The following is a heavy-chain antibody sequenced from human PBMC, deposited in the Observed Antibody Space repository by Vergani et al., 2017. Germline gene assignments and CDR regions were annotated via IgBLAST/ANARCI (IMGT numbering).Heavy chain of an antibody. CDR1: GYTLTELS. CDR2: LYPEDGAT. D-gene: IGHD2-15*01. Sequence: QVQLVQSGAEVQKPGASVKVSCKVSGYTLTELSMHWVRQAPGKGLEWMGGLYPEDGATIYAQTFQGRVTMTEDTSTDTAYMELISLRSEDTAVYYCARAPSDIVVVVAAHWFDPWGQGTLVTVSS. CDR3: ARAPSDIVVVVAAHWFDP. J-gene: IGHJ5*02. V-gene: IGHV1-24*01.